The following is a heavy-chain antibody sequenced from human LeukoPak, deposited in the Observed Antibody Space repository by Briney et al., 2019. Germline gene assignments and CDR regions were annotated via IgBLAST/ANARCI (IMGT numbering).Heavy chain of an antibody. J-gene: IGHJ5*02. CDR3: ARHRESYYESSHMGFDP. CDR1: GDSISRSY. D-gene: IGHD3-22*01. CDR2: ISSRGRS. Sequence: PSETLSLTCTVSGDSISRSYWSWIRQPPGKGLVWIGYISSRGRSTYTPALKSRVTISADTSNNQFSLSLTSPTAADTAVYYCARHRESYYESSHMGFDPWGQGTLVIVSS. V-gene: IGHV4-59*08.